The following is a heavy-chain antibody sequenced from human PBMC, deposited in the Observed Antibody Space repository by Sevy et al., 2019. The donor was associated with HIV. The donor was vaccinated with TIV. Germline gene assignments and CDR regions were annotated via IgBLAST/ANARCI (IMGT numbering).Heavy chain of an antibody. V-gene: IGHV3-30*18. J-gene: IGHJ6*02. CDR3: AKDRRNGSGAFYYYYYGMDV. Sequence: GGSLRLSCAASGFTFSSYGMDWVRQAPGKGLEWAAVISYDGSNKYYADSVKGRFTISRDNSKNTLYLQMNSLRAEDTAVYYCAKDRRNGSGAFYYYYYGMDVWGQGTTVAVSS. CDR2: ISYDGSNK. CDR1: GFTFSSYG. D-gene: IGHD3-10*01.